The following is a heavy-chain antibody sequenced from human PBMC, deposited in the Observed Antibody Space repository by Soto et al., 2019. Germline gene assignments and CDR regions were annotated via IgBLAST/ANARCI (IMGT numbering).Heavy chain of an antibody. Sequence: EVLLVESGGGLVKPGGSLRVSCTASSFTLRNAWMNWVRQAPGKGLEWVGRIKSKTDGGKIDYATPVKGRFTISRDDSKSTLYLQMDSLKGEDTAVYYCAIDRTAQCEFDSWGQGTLVTVSS. J-gene: IGHJ4*02. CDR2: IKSKTDGGKI. CDR1: SFTLRNAW. CDR3: AIDRTAQCEFDS. V-gene: IGHV3-15*07.